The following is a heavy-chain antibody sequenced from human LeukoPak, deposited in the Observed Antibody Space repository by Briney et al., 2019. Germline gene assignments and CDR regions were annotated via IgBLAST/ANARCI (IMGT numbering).Heavy chain of an antibody. Sequence: SETLSLTCTVWGGSISSYYWSWMREPPGKGLEGIGYIYYSGTTNYNSSLKSRVTISVDTSKTQFSLKLSSVTAADTAVYYCARAHYGSGSYYLRFDPWGQGTLVTVSS. CDR1: GGSISSYY. D-gene: IGHD3-10*01. V-gene: IGHV4-59*01. CDR3: ARAHYGSGSYYLRFDP. J-gene: IGHJ5*02. CDR2: IYYSGTT.